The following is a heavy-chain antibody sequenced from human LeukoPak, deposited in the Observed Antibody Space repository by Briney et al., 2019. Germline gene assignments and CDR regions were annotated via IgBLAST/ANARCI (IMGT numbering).Heavy chain of an antibody. V-gene: IGHV2-5*02. CDR2: IYCDDHK. CDR3: THHQYHYDTSTSVRIAH. CDR1: GFSLQTRGAA. J-gene: IGHJ4*01. Sequence: SGPTLVKPSQTLTLTCSFSGFSLQTRGAAMGWIRQPRGEALEWVGIIYCDDHKRYNSTLTPSLTTTKGNAKNQVCLTTTNMYPLDPAPYYCTHHQYHYDTSTSVRIAHWGQGLPATL. D-gene: IGHD3-16*01.